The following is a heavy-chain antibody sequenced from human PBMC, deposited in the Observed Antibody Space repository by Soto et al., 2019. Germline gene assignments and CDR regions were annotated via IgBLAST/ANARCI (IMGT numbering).Heavy chain of an antibody. D-gene: IGHD2-8*01. J-gene: IGHJ6*02. Sequence: GGSLRLSCAASGFTFSSYGMHWVRQAPGKGLEWVAVISYDGSNKYYADSVKGRFTISRDNSKNTLYLQMNSLRAEDTAVYYCEKNHCTYVVFLPGIGHRYYYYYGMDVWGQGTTVTVSS. CDR2: ISYDGSNK. V-gene: IGHV3-30*18. CDR1: GFTFSSYG. CDR3: EKNHCTYVVFLPGIGHRYYYYYGMDV.